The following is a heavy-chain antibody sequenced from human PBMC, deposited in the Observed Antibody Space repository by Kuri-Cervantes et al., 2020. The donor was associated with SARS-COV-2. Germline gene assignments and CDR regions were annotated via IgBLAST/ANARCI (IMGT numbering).Heavy chain of an antibody. Sequence: SETLSLTCIVSGGSFRSGAYYWGWIRQPPGKGLEWIGSIYYTGSTYYSSSLKSRVTMSVDTPEDQFSLKLTSVTAADTAVYYCARSQHTTSRYYYYSLDVWGQGTTVTVSS. CDR1: GGSFRSGAYY. D-gene: IGHD2-21*01. CDR2: IYYTGST. V-gene: IGHV4-39*01. CDR3: ARSQHTTSRYYYYSLDV. J-gene: IGHJ6*02.